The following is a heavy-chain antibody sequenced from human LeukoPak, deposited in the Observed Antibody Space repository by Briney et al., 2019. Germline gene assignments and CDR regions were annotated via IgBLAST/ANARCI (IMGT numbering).Heavy chain of an antibody. CDR2: INAGNGNT. CDR1: GYTFSGYY. D-gene: IGHD3-10*01. Sequence: ASVKVSCKASGYTFSGYYIHWVRQAPGQRLEWMGWINAGNGNTKYSQEFQGRVTITRDTSASTAYMELSSLRSEDMAVYYCARARGYGSGSYYYMDVWGKGTTVTVSS. J-gene: IGHJ6*03. CDR3: ARARGYGSGSYYYMDV. V-gene: IGHV1-3*03.